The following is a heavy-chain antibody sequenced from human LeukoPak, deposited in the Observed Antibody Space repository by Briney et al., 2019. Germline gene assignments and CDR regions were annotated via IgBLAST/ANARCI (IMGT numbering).Heavy chain of an antibody. CDR2: ISAYNGNT. CDR1: GYTFTSYG. CDR3: ARARLPYYDFWSGYNHYDY. Sequence: GASVKVSCKASGYTFTSYGISWVRQAPGQGLEWMGWISAYNGNTNYAQKLQGRVTMTRNTSISTAYMELSSLRSEDTAVYYCARARLPYYDFWSGYNHYDYWGQGTLVTVSS. V-gene: IGHV1-18*04. J-gene: IGHJ4*02. D-gene: IGHD3-3*01.